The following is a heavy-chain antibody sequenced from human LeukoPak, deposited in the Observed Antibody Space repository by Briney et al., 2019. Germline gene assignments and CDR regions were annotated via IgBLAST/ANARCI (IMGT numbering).Heavy chain of an antibody. CDR1: GFIFSNYG. CDR3: AKDTTSFYYYMDV. D-gene: IGHD1-1*01. V-gene: IGHV3-30*02. CDR2: IRYDGSDK. J-gene: IGHJ6*03. Sequence: GGSLRLSCAASGFIFSNYGMHWVRQAPGKGLEWVSFIRYDGSDKDYAESVKGRFTISRDNSRDTLYLQMNSLRAEDTAVYYCAKDTTSFYYYMDVWGKGTTVTVSS.